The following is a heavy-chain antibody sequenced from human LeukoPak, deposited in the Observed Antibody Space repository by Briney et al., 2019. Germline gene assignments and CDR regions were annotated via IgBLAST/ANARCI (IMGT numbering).Heavy chain of an antibody. CDR1: GFTFRSYA. J-gene: IGHJ3*02. Sequence: GGSLRLSCAASGFTFRSYAMSCVRQAPGEGLEWVSAISGSGGSTYYADSVKGRFTISRDNSKNTLYLQMNSLRAEDTAVYYCAKDKCSTSGYNAFDIWGQGTMVTVSS. CDR3: AKDKCSTSGYNAFDI. D-gene: IGHD2-2*02. V-gene: IGHV3-23*01. CDR2: ISGSGGST.